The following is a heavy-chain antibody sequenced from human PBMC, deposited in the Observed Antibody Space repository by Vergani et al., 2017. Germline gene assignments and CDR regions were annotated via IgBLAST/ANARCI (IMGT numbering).Heavy chain of an antibody. Sequence: QVQLVESGGGVVQPGRSLRLSCAASGFTFSSYGMHWVRQAPGKGLEWVAVISYDGSNKYYADSVKGRFTISRDNSKNTLYLQMNSLRAEDTAVYYCAKDFSPYSSGWYPFDYWGQGTLVTVSS. CDR3: AKDFSPYSSGWYPFDY. V-gene: IGHV3-30*18. CDR1: GFTFSSYG. CDR2: ISYDGSNK. D-gene: IGHD6-19*01. J-gene: IGHJ4*02.